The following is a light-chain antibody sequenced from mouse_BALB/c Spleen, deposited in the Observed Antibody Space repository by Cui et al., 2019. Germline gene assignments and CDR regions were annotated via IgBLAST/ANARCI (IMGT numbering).Light chain of an antibody. V-gene: IGKV5-39*01. CDR3: QNGHSYT. CDR2: YAS. Sequence: IVMTQYPATLSVTPGDRVPLSCRASQSISDYLNWYQQKSHESPRLLIKYASQSIAGIPSRCSGSGSGSDFTLSINSVEPEDVGVYYCQNGHSYTFGGGTKLEIK. J-gene: IGKJ2*01. CDR1: QSISDY.